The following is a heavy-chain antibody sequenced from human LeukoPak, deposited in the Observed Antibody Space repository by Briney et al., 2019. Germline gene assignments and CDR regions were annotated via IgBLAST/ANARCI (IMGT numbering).Heavy chain of an antibody. V-gene: IGHV4-34*01. J-gene: IGHJ2*01. CDR3: ARKKPRWYFDL. Sequence: SETLSLTCAVYGGSFSGYYWSWNRQPPGKGLEWIGEINHSGSTNYNPSLKSRVTISVDTSKNQFSLKLSSVTAADTAVYYCARKKPRWYFDLWGRGTLLTVSS. D-gene: IGHD1-14*01. CDR2: INHSGST. CDR1: GGSFSGYY.